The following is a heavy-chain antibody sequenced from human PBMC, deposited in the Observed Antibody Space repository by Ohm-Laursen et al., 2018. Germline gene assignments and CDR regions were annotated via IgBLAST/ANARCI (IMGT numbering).Heavy chain of an antibody. CDR1: GFTFDDYA. V-gene: IGHV3-9*01. CDR3: ARDQIVAYYFDY. Sequence: SLRLSCAASGFTFDDYAMHWVRQAPGKGLEWVSGISGTGGSIYYADSVKGRFTISRDNARNSVYLEMNSLRAEDTAVYYCARDQIVAYYFDYWGQGTLVTVSS. CDR2: ISGTGGSI. J-gene: IGHJ4*02. D-gene: IGHD5-12*01.